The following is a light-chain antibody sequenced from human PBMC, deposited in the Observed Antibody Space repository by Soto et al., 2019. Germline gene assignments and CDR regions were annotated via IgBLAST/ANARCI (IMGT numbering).Light chain of an antibody. Sequence: DIQMTQSPSTLSAAVGDRVTITCRASQSISSWLAWYQQKPGKAPKLLIYDASSLESGVPSRFSGSGSETEFTLTISSLQPDDFATYCCQQYNSYSWTFGQGTKVEIK. CDR3: QQYNSYSWT. CDR2: DAS. CDR1: QSISSW. J-gene: IGKJ1*01. V-gene: IGKV1-5*01.